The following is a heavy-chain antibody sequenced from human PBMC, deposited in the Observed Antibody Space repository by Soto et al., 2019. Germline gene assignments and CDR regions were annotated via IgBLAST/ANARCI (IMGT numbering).Heavy chain of an antibody. Sequence: LSLPCTVSGGSVSSGDYYWSWIRQPPGKGLEWIGYIYYSGSTNYNPSLKSRVSISLDTSKNQFSLRLTSVTAADTAVYYCARIPVDTYMINWFDPWGQGTLVTVSS. J-gene: IGHJ5*02. V-gene: IGHV4-61*08. CDR1: GGSVSSGDYY. CDR2: IYYSGST. CDR3: ARIPVDTYMINWFDP. D-gene: IGHD5-18*01.